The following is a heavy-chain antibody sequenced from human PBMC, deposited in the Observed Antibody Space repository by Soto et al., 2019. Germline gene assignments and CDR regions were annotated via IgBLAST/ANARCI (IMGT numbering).Heavy chain of an antibody. CDR3: ARVETATTRDALDI. CDR2: INPNSGGT. Sequence: ASVKVSCKASGYTFTGYYMHWVRQAPGQGLEWMGWINPNSGGTNYAQKFQGRVTMTRDTSISTAYMELSRLRSDDTAVYYCARVETATTRDALDIWGQGTMVTVSS. J-gene: IGHJ3*02. V-gene: IGHV1-2*02. CDR1: GYTFTGYY. D-gene: IGHD1-26*01.